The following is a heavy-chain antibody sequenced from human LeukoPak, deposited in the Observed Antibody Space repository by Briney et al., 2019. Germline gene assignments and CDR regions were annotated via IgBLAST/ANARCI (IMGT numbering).Heavy chain of an antibody. V-gene: IGHV7-4-1*02. D-gene: IGHD4-23*01. CDR1: GYTFTSYA. CDR2: INTNTGNP. Sequence: GASVKVSCKASGYTFTSYAMNWVRQAPGQGLEWMGWINTNTGNPTYAQGFTGRFVFSLDTSVSTAYLQISSLKAEDTAVYYCAREGASAAEVTPRLGFDYWGQGTLVTVSS. J-gene: IGHJ4*02. CDR3: AREGASAAEVTPRLGFDY.